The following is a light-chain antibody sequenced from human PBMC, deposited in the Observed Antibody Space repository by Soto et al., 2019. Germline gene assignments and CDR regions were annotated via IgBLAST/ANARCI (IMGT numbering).Light chain of an antibody. Sequence: DIQLTQSPSFLSASVGDRVTITCRASQGISSYLAWYQQKPGKAPKLLIYAASTLQSGVPSRFSGSGSGTDFTLTISSLQPEDFATYYCQQLNSYPPMYTFGQGTKLEIK. V-gene: IGKV1-9*01. CDR3: QQLNSYPPMYT. J-gene: IGKJ2*01. CDR1: QGISSY. CDR2: AAS.